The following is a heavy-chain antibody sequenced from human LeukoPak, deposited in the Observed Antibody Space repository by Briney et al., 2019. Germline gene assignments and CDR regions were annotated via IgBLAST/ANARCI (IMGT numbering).Heavy chain of an antibody. Sequence: PGRSLRPSCAASGFTFDDYAMHWVRQTPGKGLEWVSSISWDGGISVYADSVKGRFTISRDNAKSSLYLEMSALTPKDTALYFCIKDLRLDLHFDTFDIWGQGTMVTASS. CDR3: IKDLRLDLHFDTFDI. D-gene: IGHD1-7*01. CDR2: ISWDGGIS. CDR1: GFTFDDYA. J-gene: IGHJ3*02. V-gene: IGHV3-9*01.